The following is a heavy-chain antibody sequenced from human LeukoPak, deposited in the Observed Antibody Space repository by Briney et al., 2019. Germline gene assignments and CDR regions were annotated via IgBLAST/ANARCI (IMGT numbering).Heavy chain of an antibody. CDR1: GYTFTGYY. CDR3: ARGRVEKIDY. V-gene: IGHV1-2*02. CDR2: INPNSGGT. J-gene: IGHJ4*02. D-gene: IGHD2-15*01. Sequence: GASVKVSCKASGYTFTGYYMHWVRQAPGQGLEWMGWINPNSGGTNYAQKFQGRVTMTRNTSISTAYMELSSLRSEDTAVYYCARGRVEKIDYWGQGTLVTVSS.